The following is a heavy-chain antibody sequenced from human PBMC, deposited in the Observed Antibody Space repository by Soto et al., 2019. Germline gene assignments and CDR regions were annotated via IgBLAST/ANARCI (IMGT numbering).Heavy chain of an antibody. CDR3: ARVSGDYDLYWYFDL. CDR2: IYYSGST. J-gene: IGHJ2*01. Sequence: QEQLQESGPGLVKPSETLSLTCTDSGGSISSYYWSWIRQPPGKGLEWIGYIYYSGSTYYNPSLKSRVTISVDTSKNQFSLKLSSVTAADTAVYYCARVSGDYDLYWYFDLWGRGTLVTVSS. D-gene: IGHD4-17*01. V-gene: IGHV4-59*01. CDR1: GGSISSYY.